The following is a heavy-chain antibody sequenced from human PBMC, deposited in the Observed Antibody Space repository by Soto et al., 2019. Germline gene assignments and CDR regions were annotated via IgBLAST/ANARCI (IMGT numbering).Heavy chain of an antibody. V-gene: IGHV3-30*18. Sequence: QVHLAESGGGVVQPGRSLRLSCAGSGFTFSSYAMHWVRQAPGKGLEWVAVISNDGSYKYYADSLKGRFIISRDNSKNSRYLQMNSLRAEDTAVYYCAKDLYYYDSSLDDYWGQGTLVSVSP. CDR1: GFTFSSYA. CDR3: AKDLYYYDSSLDDY. J-gene: IGHJ4*02. CDR2: ISNDGSYK. D-gene: IGHD3-22*01.